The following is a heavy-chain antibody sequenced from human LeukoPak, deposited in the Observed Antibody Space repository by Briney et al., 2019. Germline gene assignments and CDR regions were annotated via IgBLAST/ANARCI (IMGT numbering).Heavy chain of an antibody. V-gene: IGHV4-30-2*01. D-gene: IGHD4-23*01. CDR3: ARVSNSPGDFDY. J-gene: IGHJ4*02. CDR2: IYHSGST. Sequence: SETLSLTCTVSGGSISSGGYSWSWIRQPPGKGLEWIGYIYHSGSTYYNPSLKSRVTISVDRSKNQFSLKLSSVTAADTAVYYCARVSNSPGDFDYWGQGTLVTVPS. CDR1: GGSISSGGYS.